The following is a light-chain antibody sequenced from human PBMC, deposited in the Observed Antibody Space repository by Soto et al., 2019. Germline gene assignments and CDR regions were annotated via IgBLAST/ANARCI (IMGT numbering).Light chain of an antibody. Sequence: DIQITHSPSALACSVVEIVTFXFRASQSVSRWLAWYQQKPGKAPKLLIYKASTLESGVPSRFSGSGSGTKFTLTIASLQPDDFATYYCQQYETFSGTFGPGTKVDIK. CDR2: KAS. CDR1: QSVSRW. CDR3: QQYETFSGT. V-gene: IGKV1-5*03. J-gene: IGKJ1*01.